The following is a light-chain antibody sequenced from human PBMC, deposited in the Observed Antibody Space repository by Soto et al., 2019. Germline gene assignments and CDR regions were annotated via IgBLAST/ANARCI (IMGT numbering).Light chain of an antibody. Sequence: IQLTQSPSVMSASVGNRLTIVVGASQGIRSNLAWYQQKPGKAPKLLIYAASTLQSGVPSRFSGSGSGTEFTLTISSLQPEDFATYYCQQFNSYPITFGQGTRLEIK. CDR1: QGIRSN. CDR3: QQFNSYPIT. V-gene: IGKV1-9*01. J-gene: IGKJ5*01. CDR2: AAS.